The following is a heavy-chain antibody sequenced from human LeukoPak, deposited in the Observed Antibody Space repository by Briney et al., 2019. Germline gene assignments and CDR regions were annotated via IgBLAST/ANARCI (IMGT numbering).Heavy chain of an antibody. Sequence: PGGSLRLSCAASGFTFTTYWMNWVRQAPGKGLEWVANIKQDGSEKYYVDSVKGRFTISRDNAKNSVYLQMNSLRAEDTAVYYCARALYDSSGYFCHWGQGTLVTVSS. V-gene: IGHV3-7*01. D-gene: IGHD3-22*01. J-gene: IGHJ4*02. CDR1: GFTFTTYW. CDR2: IKQDGSEK. CDR3: ARALYDSSGYFCH.